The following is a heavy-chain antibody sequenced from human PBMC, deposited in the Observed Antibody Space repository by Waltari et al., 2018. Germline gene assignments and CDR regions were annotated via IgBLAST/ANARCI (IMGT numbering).Heavy chain of an antibody. Sequence: QVQLVQSGAEVKKPGASVNVSCQASGSTFTSYGISWVRQAPGQVLEWVGWISAYNVNTNYAQKLQGRVTMTTDTSTSTAYMELRSLRSDDTAVYYCARDGITIFGVVIATDYWGQGTLVTVSS. J-gene: IGHJ4*02. D-gene: IGHD3-3*01. V-gene: IGHV1-18*01. CDR2: ISAYNVNT. CDR1: GSTFTSYG. CDR3: ARDGITIFGVVIATDY.